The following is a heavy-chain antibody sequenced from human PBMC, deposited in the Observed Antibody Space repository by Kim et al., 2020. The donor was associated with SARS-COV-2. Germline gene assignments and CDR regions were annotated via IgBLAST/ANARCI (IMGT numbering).Heavy chain of an antibody. V-gene: IGHV4-34*01. CDR3: ARGVPGY. J-gene: IGHJ4*02. CDR2: SGSS. Sequence: SGSSQYNRSLKSRVTISVDTSKNQFSLKLTSVTAADTAVYYCARGVPGYWGQGTLVTVSS.